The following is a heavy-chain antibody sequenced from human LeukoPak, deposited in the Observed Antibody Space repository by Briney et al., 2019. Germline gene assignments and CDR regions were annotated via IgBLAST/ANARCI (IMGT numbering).Heavy chain of an antibody. D-gene: IGHD3-22*01. CDR1: GYTFTSYY. V-gene: IGHV1-46*01. CDR3: ARDFHDSSGPPRNFQH. J-gene: IGHJ1*01. CDR2: INPSGGST. Sequence: ASVKVTCKASGYTFTSYYMHWVRQAPGQGLEWMGIINPSGGSTSYAQKFQGRITMTRDTSTSTVYMELSSLRSEDTAVYYCARDFHDSSGPPRNFQHWGQGTLVTVSS.